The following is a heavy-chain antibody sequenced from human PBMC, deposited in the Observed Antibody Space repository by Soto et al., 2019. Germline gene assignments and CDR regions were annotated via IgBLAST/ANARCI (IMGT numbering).Heavy chain of an antibody. Sequence: AGGSLRLSCAASGFTFSSYAMHWVRQAPGKGLEWVAVISYDGSNKYYADSVKGRFTISRDNSKNTLYLQMNSLRAEDTAVYYCARAAGYSSSSASLDYWGQGTLVTVSS. D-gene: IGHD6-13*01. CDR3: ARAAGYSSSSASLDY. CDR2: ISYDGSNK. V-gene: IGHV3-30-3*01. CDR1: GFTFSSYA. J-gene: IGHJ4*02.